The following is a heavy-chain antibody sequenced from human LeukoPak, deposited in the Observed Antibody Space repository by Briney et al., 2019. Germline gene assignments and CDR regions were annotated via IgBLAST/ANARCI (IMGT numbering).Heavy chain of an antibody. CDR2: INSDGSST. CDR3: ARGRYCTNGVCFNWFDP. V-gene: IGHV3-74*01. CDR1: GFTFSSYW. J-gene: IGHJ5*02. Sequence: GGSLRLSCAASGFTFSSYWMHWVRQAPGKGLVWVSRINSDGSSTSHADSVKGRFTISRDNAKNTLYLQMNSLRAEDTAVYYCARGRYCTNGVCFNWFDPWGQGTLVTVSS. D-gene: IGHD2-8*01.